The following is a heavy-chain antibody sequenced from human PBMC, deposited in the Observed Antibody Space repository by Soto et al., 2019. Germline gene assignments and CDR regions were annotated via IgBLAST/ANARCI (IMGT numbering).Heavy chain of an antibody. D-gene: IGHD3-22*01. Sequence: PGGSLRLSCAASGFTFSDYYMSWIRQAPGKGLEWVSYISSSGSTIYYADSVKGRFTISRDNAKNSLYLQMNSLRAEDTAVYYCARHMNIVALHYGMDVWGQGTTVTVSS. CDR3: ARHMNIVALHYGMDV. V-gene: IGHV3-11*01. CDR1: GFTFSDYY. J-gene: IGHJ6*02. CDR2: ISSSGSTI.